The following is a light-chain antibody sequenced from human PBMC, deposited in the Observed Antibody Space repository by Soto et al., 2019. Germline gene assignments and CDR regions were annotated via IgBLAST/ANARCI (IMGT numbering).Light chain of an antibody. J-gene: IGKJ5*01. CDR3: HQYGTSPTVT. V-gene: IGKV3-20*01. CDR2: EAS. CDR1: QTVGVR. Sequence: EIVFTQSPATLSSSPGERATLSCRASQTVGVRLAWYQHKPGQAPRLIIYEASNRAHGIPDRFFGSGSGTDLTLTISRLEPEDFAVYYCHQYGTSPTVTFGPGTRLEIK.